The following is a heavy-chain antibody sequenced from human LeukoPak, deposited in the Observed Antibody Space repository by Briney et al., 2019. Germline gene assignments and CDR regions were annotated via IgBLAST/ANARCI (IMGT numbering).Heavy chain of an antibody. D-gene: IGHD6-13*01. J-gene: IGHJ4*02. V-gene: IGHV1-2*04. CDR1: GYTFTGYY. CDR2: INPNSGGT. CDR3: ARDLRPSLNSSSWYGLDY. Sequence: ASVKVSCKASGYTFTGYYMHWVRQAPGQGLEWREWINPNSGGTNYAQKFQGWVTMTRDTSISTAYMEMSRLRSDDTAVYYCARDLRPSLNSSSWYGLDYWGQGTLVTVSS.